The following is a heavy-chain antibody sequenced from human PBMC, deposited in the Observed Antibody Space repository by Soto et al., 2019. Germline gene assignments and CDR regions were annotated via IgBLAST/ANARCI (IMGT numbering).Heavy chain of an antibody. CDR2: ISGSGGST. D-gene: IGHD1-7*01. CDR3: AKDRTGTTYSLGY. CDR1: GFPFFSDT. Sequence: GGGLRISCAPSGFPFFSDTMSWVPPAPGKGLEWVSAISGSGGSTYYADSVKGRFTISRDNSKNTLYLQMNSLRAEDTAVYYCAKDRTGTTYSLGYWGQGTLVTVSS. J-gene: IGHJ4*02. V-gene: IGHV3-23*01.